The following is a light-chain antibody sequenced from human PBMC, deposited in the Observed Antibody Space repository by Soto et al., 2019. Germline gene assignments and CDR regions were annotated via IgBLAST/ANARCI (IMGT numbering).Light chain of an antibody. V-gene: IGLV2-23*01. CDR3: CAYAGSSTYV. CDR2: EGS. J-gene: IGLJ1*01. Sequence: QSALTQPASVSGSPGQSITSSCPGTSSDVGGYNFVAWYQQYPGKAPKVMLYEGSQRPSGVSTRFSGSRSGNTASLTISGLQPEDEADYYCCAYAGSSTYVFGTGTKLTVL. CDR1: SSDVGGYNF.